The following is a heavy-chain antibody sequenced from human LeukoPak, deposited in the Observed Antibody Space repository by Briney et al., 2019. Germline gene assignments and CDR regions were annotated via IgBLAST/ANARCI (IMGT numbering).Heavy chain of an antibody. D-gene: IGHD3-22*01. CDR2: IYYSGST. J-gene: IGHJ4*02. V-gene: IGHV4-34*01. CDR1: GGSFGGYY. Sequence: SETLSLTCAVYGGSFGGYYWSWIRQPPGKGLEWIGSIYYSGSTYYNPSLKSRVTISVDTSKNQFSLKLSSVTAADTAVYYCARALHYYDSSGYDFDYWGQGTLVTVSS. CDR3: ARALHYYDSSGYDFDY.